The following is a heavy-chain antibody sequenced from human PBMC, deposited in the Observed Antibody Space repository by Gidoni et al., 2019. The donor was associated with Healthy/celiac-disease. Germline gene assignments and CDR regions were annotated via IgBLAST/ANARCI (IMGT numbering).Heavy chain of an antibody. J-gene: IGHJ4*02. V-gene: IGHV3-30*18. CDR3: AKGDPDTSSHY. Sequence: QVQLVESGGGVVQPGRSLRLSCAASGFTFSSYGMHWVRQAPGKGLEWVAVISYDGSNKYYADSVKGRFTISRDNSKNTLYLQMNSLRAEDTAVYYCAKGDPDTSSHYWGQGTLVTVSS. CDR1: GFTFSSYG. D-gene: IGHD6-6*01. CDR2: ISYDGSNK.